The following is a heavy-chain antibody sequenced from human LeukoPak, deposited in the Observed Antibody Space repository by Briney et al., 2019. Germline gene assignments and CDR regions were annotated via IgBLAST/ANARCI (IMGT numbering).Heavy chain of an antibody. V-gene: IGHV5-51*01. CDR2: IYPGDSDT. J-gene: IGHJ3*02. CDR1: GYSFTGYW. Sequence: GGPLKIPCKASGYSFTGYWIGGVRQMPGKGLEWMGIIYPGDSDTRCSPSFQGQVTISADKSISAAYLQWSSLKAPDTAMYYCARSAGAAPYAFDIWGQGTMLTVSS. D-gene: IGHD6-6*01. CDR3: ARSAGAAPYAFDI.